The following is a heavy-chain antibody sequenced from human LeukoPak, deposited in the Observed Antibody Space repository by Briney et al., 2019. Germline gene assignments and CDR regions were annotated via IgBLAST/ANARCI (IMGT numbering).Heavy chain of an antibody. CDR3: ARDLVVPAAIENYGMDV. D-gene: IGHD2-2*02. CDR2: INPSGGST. CDR1: GYTFTSYY. J-gene: IGHJ6*02. V-gene: IGHV1-46*01. Sequence: ASVKVSCKASGYTFTSYYMHWVRQAPGQGLEWMGIINPSGGSTSYAQKFQGRVTMTRDTSTSTVYMELSSLRSEDTAVYYCARDLVVPAAIENYGMDVWGQGTTATVSS.